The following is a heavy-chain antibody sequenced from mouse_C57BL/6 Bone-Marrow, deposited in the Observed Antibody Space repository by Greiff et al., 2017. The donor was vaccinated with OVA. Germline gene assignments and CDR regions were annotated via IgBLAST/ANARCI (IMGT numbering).Heavy chain of an antibody. Sequence: DVKLVESGGGLVKPGGSLKLSCAASGFTFSSYAMSWVRQTPEKRLEWVATISDGGSYTYYPDNVKGRFTISRDNAKNNLYLQMSHLKSEDTAMYYCARDRAYYGSAWFAYWGQGTLVTVSA. D-gene: IGHD1-1*01. J-gene: IGHJ3*01. CDR1: GFTFSSYA. CDR3: ARDRAYYGSAWFAY. CDR2: ISDGGSYT. V-gene: IGHV5-4*01.